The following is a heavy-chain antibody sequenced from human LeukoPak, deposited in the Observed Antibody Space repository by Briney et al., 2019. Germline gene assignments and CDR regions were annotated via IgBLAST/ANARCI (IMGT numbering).Heavy chain of an antibody. CDR3: ARALTYGPGLYYFDY. J-gene: IGHJ4*02. Sequence: GGSLRLSCAASGFTFSSYAMTWVRQAPGKGLEWVSTISISGGSTYYADSVKGHFTISRDNSKNTLYLQMNRLRAEDTAVYYCARALTYGPGLYYFDYWGQGTLVTVSS. CDR1: GFTFSSYA. V-gene: IGHV3-23*01. CDR2: ISISGGST. D-gene: IGHD3-10*01.